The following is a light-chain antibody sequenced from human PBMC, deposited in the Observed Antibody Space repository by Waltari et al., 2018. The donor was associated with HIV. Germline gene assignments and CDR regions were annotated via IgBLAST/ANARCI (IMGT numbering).Light chain of an antibody. Sequence: QSALTQPASVSGSPGQSITITCTGTSVDMGGYIHVSRYQQHTGEPPKLLIFEVRKRPSGVSSRFSGSKSDNTASLTITGLQSDDEADYYCASYTREISVTFGGGTRVTVL. J-gene: IGLJ2*01. V-gene: IGLV2-14*01. CDR1: SVDMGGYIH. CDR2: EVR. CDR3: ASYTREISVT.